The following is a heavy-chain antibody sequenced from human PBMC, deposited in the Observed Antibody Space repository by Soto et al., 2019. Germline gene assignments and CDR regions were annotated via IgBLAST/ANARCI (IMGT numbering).Heavy chain of an antibody. CDR1: GSLSTYY. Sequence: SETLSLTCNVSGSLSTYYLMWIRQPPGKGLEWIGYISYSGTTNYSPSLENRVTISIDTSKKQLSLKLSSVTTADTAVYYCARSGYDYWSGQVPSDDYWGRGKMVTVSS. D-gene: IGHD3-3*01. V-gene: IGHV4-59*01. CDR2: ISYSGTT. J-gene: IGHJ4*02. CDR3: ARSGYDYWSGQVPSDDY.